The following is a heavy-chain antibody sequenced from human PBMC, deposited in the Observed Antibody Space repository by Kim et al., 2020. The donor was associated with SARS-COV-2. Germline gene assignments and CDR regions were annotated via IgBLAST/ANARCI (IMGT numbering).Heavy chain of an antibody. Sequence: SSSDRNTYYADSVKGRFTISRDNSKNTLYLQMNSLRAEDTARYYCSTDIDYWGQGTLVTVSS. CDR2: SSSDRNT. J-gene: IGHJ4*02. V-gene: IGHV3-23*01. CDR3: STDIDY.